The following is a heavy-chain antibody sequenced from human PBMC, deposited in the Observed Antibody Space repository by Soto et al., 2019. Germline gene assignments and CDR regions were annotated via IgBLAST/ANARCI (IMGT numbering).Heavy chain of an antibody. Sequence: PGESLKISCQASGYSFTSYWIGWVRQMSGKGLEWMAMIFPDDSDTRYSPSFQGRVTISVDKSTSTASLQWHSLEASDTAMYYCVSRGDRYCDAPSCSTDLWGQGTLVTVSS. CDR3: VSRGDRYCDAPSCSTDL. J-gene: IGHJ5*02. V-gene: IGHV5-51*01. D-gene: IGHD2-15*01. CDR1: GYSFTSYW. CDR2: IFPDDSDT.